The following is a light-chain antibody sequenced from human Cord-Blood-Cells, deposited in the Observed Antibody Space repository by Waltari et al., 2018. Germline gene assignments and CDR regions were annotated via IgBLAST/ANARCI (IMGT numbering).Light chain of an antibody. V-gene: IGLV3-1*01. Sequence: SYELTQPPSVSVSPGQTASITCSGDKLGDKYACWYQQKPGQSPVLVIYQDSKRPSGIPERFSGSNCGNTATLTISGTQAMDEADYYCQAWDSSTAVVFGGGTKLTVL. CDR3: QAWDSSTAVV. J-gene: IGLJ2*01. CDR1: KLGDKY. CDR2: QDS.